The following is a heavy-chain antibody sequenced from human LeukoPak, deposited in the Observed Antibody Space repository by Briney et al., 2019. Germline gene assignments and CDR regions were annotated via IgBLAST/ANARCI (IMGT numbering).Heavy chain of an antibody. CDR2: ISRCSSYI. D-gene: IGHD6-13*01. CDR1: GSTFSSYS. V-gene: IGHV3-21*01. CDR3: ARDGGIAAAGNWYYYMDV. Sequence: GSLRLSCAASGSTFSSYSMNWVRQAPGKGLAWVSSISRCSSYIYYADSVKGRFTISRDNAKNSLYLQMNSLRAEDTAVYYCARDGGIAAAGNWYYYMDVWGKGTTVTVSS. J-gene: IGHJ6*03.